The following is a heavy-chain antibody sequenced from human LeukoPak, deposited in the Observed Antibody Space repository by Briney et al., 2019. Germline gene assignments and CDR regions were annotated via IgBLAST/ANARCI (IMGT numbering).Heavy chain of an antibody. D-gene: IGHD3-22*01. Sequence: SETLCLTRTVSGGPISSGDYYWSWIRQPPGKGLEWIGYIYYSGSTYYNPSLKSRVTISVDTSKNQFSLKLSSVTAADTAVYYCARASYDSSGSYFDYWGQGTLVTVSS. CDR2: IYYSGST. CDR3: ARASYDSSGSYFDY. J-gene: IGHJ4*02. V-gene: IGHV4-30-4*01. CDR1: GGPISSGDYY.